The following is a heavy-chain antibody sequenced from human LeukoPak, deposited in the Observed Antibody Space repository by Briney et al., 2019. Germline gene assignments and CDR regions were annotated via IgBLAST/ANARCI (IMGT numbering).Heavy chain of an antibody. D-gene: IGHD3-3*02. CDR3: ARDFSQGQTSYNWFDA. CDR2: IYYTGTTNSGNT. V-gene: IGHV4-59*01. CDR1: GASINSNY. Sequence: PSETLSLTCNVSGASINSNYWSWIRQPPGKGLEWIGYIYYTGTTNSGNTNYNPSLKSRVTMSIDTYKNQFSLKVTSLTAADTAVYYCARDFSQGQTSYNWFDAWGQGTLVTVSS. J-gene: IGHJ5*02.